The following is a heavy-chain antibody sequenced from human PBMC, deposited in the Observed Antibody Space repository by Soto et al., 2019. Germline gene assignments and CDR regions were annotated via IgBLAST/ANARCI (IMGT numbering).Heavy chain of an antibody. CDR3: ATYTSLAY. V-gene: IGHV3-53*02. D-gene: IGHD2-2*01. CDR2: IYSGGST. J-gene: IGHJ4*02. Sequence: EVQLVETGGGLIQPGGSLRLSCAASGFTVSNNYMSWVRQAPGKGLEWVSLIYSGGSTFYADSVKGRFTISRDNSKNTLFLQMNSLRAEDTAVYFCATYTSLAYWGQGTLVTVSS. CDR1: GFTVSNNY.